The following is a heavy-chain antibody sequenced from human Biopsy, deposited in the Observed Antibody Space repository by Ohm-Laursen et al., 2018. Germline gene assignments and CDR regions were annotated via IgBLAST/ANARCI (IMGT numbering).Heavy chain of an antibody. CDR1: RDSISNYY. Sequence: TLSLTCPVSRDSISNYYWTWIRQSPGKGLEWIGYIYYTGSTNYNPSVKSRVTISVDTSKNQFSLKLNSVTAADTAVYFCARDIRGCHLDTTLIAGKNLDSWGQGILVTVSS. CDR2: IYYTGST. J-gene: IGHJ4*02. CDR3: ARDIRGCHLDTTLIAGKNLDS. D-gene: IGHD2-21*01. V-gene: IGHV4-59*01.